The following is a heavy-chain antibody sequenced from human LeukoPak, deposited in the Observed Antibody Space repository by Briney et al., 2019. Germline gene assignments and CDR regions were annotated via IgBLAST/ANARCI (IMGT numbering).Heavy chain of an antibody. V-gene: IGHV3-66*01. CDR1: GVIVRSNY. D-gene: IGHD3-10*01. CDR2: LYHGGST. CDR3: ATRRFGELTY. Sequence: GGSLRLSCVGSGVIVRSNYMTWVRQAPGKGLEWVSILYHGGSTSYADSVNGRFSISRDNSKNKLYLQMNSLRVEETAVYYCATRRFGELTYWGQGTLVTVSS. J-gene: IGHJ4*02.